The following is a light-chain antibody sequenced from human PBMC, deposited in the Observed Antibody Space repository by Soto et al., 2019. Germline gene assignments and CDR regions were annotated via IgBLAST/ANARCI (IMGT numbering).Light chain of an antibody. CDR2: EVT. J-gene: IGLJ2*01. Sequence: QSALTQPPSASGSPGQSVTISCTGTSSDVGGYNYVSWYQQDPGKAPKLMIYEVTKRPSGVPDRFSGSKSGNTASLTVSGLQAEAEAEYYCSSYAGSNKLVFGGGTKVTVL. CDR1: SSDVGGYNY. CDR3: SSYAGSNKLV. V-gene: IGLV2-8*01.